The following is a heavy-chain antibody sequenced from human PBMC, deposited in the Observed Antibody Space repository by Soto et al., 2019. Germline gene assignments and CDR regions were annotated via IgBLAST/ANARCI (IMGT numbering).Heavy chain of an antibody. CDR1: GDSISTYY. CDR3: ARPGRDWGSLDY. CDR2: IYYGGST. Sequence: QVQLQESGPGLVKPSETLSLTCTVSGDSISTYYWTWIRQSPGKGLEWIAFIYYGGSTNYNPSLKSRVTISVDTSKNQFPLKLNSVTAADTAVYYCARPGRDWGSLDYWGQGTLVTVSS. V-gene: IGHV4-59*08. D-gene: IGHD7-27*01. J-gene: IGHJ4*02.